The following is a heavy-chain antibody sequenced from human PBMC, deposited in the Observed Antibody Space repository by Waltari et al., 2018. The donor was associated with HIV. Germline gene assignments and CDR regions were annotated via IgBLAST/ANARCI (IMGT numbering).Heavy chain of an antibody. Sequence: VQLVESGGGVVRPGTSLRLSCSASGFTFSNYGMDWVRQAPGKGREWVAVILYDGIIKYYADSVKCRFTISRDNSKHTLYLQRNSLRADDTAMYYCAKGSKLLWGSFDIWGQGTRVTVSS. V-gene: IGHV3-30*18. J-gene: IGHJ3*02. CDR2: ILYDGIIK. D-gene: IGHD3-10*01. CDR1: GFTFSNYG. CDR3: AKGSKLLWGSFDI.